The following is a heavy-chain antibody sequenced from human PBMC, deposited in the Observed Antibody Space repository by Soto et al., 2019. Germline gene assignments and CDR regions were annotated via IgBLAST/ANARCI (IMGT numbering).Heavy chain of an antibody. D-gene: IGHD3-9*01. J-gene: IGHJ4*02. V-gene: IGHV1-69*01. CDR1: GGTFNNYG. CDR2: IIPMIPRT. CDR3: ASWDYDVLTGYSYDD. Sequence: QVQLGQSGAEVKKPGSSVKVSCKASGGTFNNYGMGWVRQAPGQGLEWMGGIIPMIPRTNYAQKFQGRVTLTADASRSTAYMELRSLRSEDTAVYYCASWDYDVLTGYSYDDWGQGTLVTVSS.